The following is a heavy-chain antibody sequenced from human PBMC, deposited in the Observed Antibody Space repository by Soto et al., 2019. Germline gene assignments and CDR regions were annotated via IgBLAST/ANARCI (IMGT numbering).Heavy chain of an antibody. CDR1: GFTVSSNY. CDR3: ARVRQLLRSYYFDY. CDR2: IYSGGST. J-gene: IGHJ4*02. D-gene: IGHD2-2*01. V-gene: IGHV3-53*01. Sequence: GGSLRLSCAASGFTVSSNYMSWVRQAPGKGLEWVSVIYSGGSTYYADSVKGRFTISRDNSKNTLYLQMNSLRAEETAVYYCARVRQLLRSYYFDYLGQGTLVTVST.